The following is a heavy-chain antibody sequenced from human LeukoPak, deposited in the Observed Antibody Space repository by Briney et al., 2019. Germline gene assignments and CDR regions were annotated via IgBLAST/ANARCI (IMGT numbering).Heavy chain of an antibody. CDR1: GFTFDDYA. D-gene: IGHD1-26*01. CDR2: ISWNSGSI. J-gene: IGHJ4*02. Sequence: GGSLRLSCAASGFTFDDYAMHWVRQAPGKGLEWVSGISWNSGSIGYADSVKGRFTISRDNAKNSLYLQMNSLRAEDTALYYCAKGGVWWEKNTFDYWGQGTLVTVSS. V-gene: IGHV3-9*01. CDR3: AKGGVWWEKNTFDY.